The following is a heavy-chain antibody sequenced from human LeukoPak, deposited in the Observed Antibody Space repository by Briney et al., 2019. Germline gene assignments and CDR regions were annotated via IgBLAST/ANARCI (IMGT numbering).Heavy chain of an antibody. CDR3: ARGERLRPHIYYFDY. J-gene: IGHJ4*02. D-gene: IGHD1-1*01. Sequence: ASVKVSCKASGGTFSSYAISWVRQAPGQGLEWMGGIIPIFATANYAQKFQGRVTITTDESTSTAYMELSSLRSEDTAVYYCARGERLRPHIYYFDYWGQGTLVTVSS. CDR2: IIPIFATA. V-gene: IGHV1-69*05. CDR1: GGTFSSYA.